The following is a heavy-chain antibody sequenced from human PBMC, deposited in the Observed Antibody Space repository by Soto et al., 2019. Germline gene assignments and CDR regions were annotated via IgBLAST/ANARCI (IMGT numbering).Heavy chain of an antibody. J-gene: IGHJ6*03. Sequence: GGSLRLSCAASGFTFSSYGMHWVRQAPGKGLEWVAVIWYDGSNKYYADSVKGRFTISRDNSKNTLYLQMNSLRAEDTAVYYCARDHGGGPRPVYYMDVWGKGTTVTVSS. CDR2: IWYDGSNK. CDR1: GFTFSSYG. V-gene: IGHV3-33*01. D-gene: IGHD2-15*01. CDR3: ARDHGGGPRPVYYMDV.